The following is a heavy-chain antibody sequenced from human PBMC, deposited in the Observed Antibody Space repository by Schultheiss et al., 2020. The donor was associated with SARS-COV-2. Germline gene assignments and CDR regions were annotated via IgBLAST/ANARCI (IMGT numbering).Heavy chain of an antibody. D-gene: IGHD4-17*01. CDR3: AMSPTVTRFYYMDV. CDR2: IYHSGST. CDR1: GGSISSSNW. J-gene: IGHJ6*03. Sequence: SETLSLTCAVSGGSISSSNWWSWVRQPPGKGLEWIGEIYHSGSTNYNPSLKSRVTISVDKSKNQFSLKLSSVTAADTAVYYCAMSPTVTRFYYMDVWGKGTTVTVSS. V-gene: IGHV4-4*02.